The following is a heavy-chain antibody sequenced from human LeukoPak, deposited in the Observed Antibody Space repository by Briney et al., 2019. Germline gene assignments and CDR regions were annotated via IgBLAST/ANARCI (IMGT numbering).Heavy chain of an antibody. CDR2: INHSGST. Sequence: SETLSLTCAVYGGSFSGYYWSWIRQPPGKGLEWIGEINHSGSTNYNPSLKSRVTISVDTSKNQFSLKLSSVTAADTAVYYCARAFNGRIRTPDYWGQGTLVTVSS. J-gene: IGHJ4*02. CDR3: ARAFNGRIRTPDY. V-gene: IGHV4-34*01. CDR1: GGSFSGYY. D-gene: IGHD1/OR15-1a*01.